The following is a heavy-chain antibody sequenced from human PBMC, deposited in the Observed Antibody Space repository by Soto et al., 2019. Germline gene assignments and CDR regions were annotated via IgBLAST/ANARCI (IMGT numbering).Heavy chain of an antibody. V-gene: IGHV4-31*03. CDR3: ARYSPLYCSGGSCYSYFQH. CDR2: IYYSGST. D-gene: IGHD2-15*01. CDR1: GGSISSGGYY. Sequence: SETLSLTCTVSGGSISSGGYYWSWIRQHPGKGLEWIGYIYYSGSTYYNPSLKSRVTISVDTSKNQFSLKLSSVTAADTTVYYCARYSPLYCSGGSCYSYFQHWGQGTLVTVSS. J-gene: IGHJ1*01.